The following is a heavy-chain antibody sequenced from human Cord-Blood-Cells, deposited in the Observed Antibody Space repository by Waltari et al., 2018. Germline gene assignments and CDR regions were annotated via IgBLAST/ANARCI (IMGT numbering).Heavy chain of an antibody. D-gene: IGHD1-26*01. Sequence: QLQLQESGPGLVKPSETLSLTCTVSGGSISSSSYYWGWIRQPPGKGLEWIGVIYYSGSTYYNPSLKSRVTISVDTSKNQFSLKLGSVTAADTAVYYCARRDIVGATDYWGQGTLVTVSS. CDR3: ARRDIVGATDY. CDR1: GGSISSSSYY. J-gene: IGHJ4*02. V-gene: IGHV4-39*01. CDR2: IYYSGST.